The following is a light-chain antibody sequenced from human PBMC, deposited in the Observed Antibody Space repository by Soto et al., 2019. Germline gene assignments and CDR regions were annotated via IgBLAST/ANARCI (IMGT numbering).Light chain of an antibody. CDR3: QSYDSSLGGWV. Sequence: QSALTQPASVSGSPGQSITISCTGTSSDVGNYNLVSWYQQYPGKAPKLMIYEGGKRPSGVPDRFSGSTSATSASLIITGLQVEDEADYYCQSYDSSLGGWVFGGGTKLTVL. J-gene: IGLJ3*02. CDR1: SSDVGNYNL. V-gene: IGLV2-14*02. CDR2: EGG.